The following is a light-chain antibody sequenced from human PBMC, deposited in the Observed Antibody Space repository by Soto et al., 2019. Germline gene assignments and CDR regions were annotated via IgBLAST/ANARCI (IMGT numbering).Light chain of an antibody. CDR2: SNN. V-gene: IGLV1-44*01. CDR1: SSNIGSNT. Sequence: QSALTQPPSASGPPGQRVTISCSGSSSNIGSNTVTWYQQLPGTAPKLLIYSNNQRPSGLPDRFSGSKSGTSASLAISGLQSEDEADYYCSTWDDSLNGVVFGGGTKLTVL. CDR3: STWDDSLNGVV. J-gene: IGLJ2*01.